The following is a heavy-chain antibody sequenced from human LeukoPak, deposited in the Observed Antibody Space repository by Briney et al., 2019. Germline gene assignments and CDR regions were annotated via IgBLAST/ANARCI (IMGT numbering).Heavy chain of an antibody. J-gene: IGHJ4*02. D-gene: IGHD3-22*01. CDR2: INPSGGST. CDR1: GYTFSNND. CDR3: AGEIAMHVH. Sequence: ASVKVSCKASGYTFSNNDLHWVRQAPGQGLEWLGLINPSGGSTIYAQKFQARVTMPRDTSTSTVYMELSSLRSDDSAVYYCAGEIAMHVHWGQGTLVTVSS. V-gene: IGHV1-46*01.